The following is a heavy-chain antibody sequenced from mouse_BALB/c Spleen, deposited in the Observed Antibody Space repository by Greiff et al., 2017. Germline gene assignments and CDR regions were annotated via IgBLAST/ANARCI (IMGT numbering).Heavy chain of an antibody. D-gene: IGHD2-1*01. CDR1: GFSLTSYG. CDR3: ASIYYGNPYAMDY. CDR2: IWAGGST. J-gene: IGHJ4*01. Sequence: VKLMESGPGLVAPSQSLSITCTVSGFSLTSYGVHWVRQPPGKGLEWLGVIWAGGSTNYNSALMSRLSISKDNSKSQVFLKMNSLQTDDTAMYYCASIYYGNPYAMDYWGQGTSVTVSS. V-gene: IGHV2-9*02.